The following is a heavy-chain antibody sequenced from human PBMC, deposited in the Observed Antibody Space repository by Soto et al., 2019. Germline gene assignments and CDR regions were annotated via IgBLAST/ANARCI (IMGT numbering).Heavy chain of an antibody. CDR2: IGDTGTFI. Sequence: EVQLVESGGGLVKPGGSLRLSCVGSAFIFSDHSMNWVRQAPGKGLEWVTSIGDTGTFIYYADSVKGRFTISRDNAKNSLFLQMVSLRPEDTAVYYCARDQRYLRQGYSDYWGQGTLVTVSS. CDR3: ARDQRYLRQGYSDY. J-gene: IGHJ4*02. V-gene: IGHV3-21*01. D-gene: IGHD4-4*01. CDR1: AFIFSDHS.